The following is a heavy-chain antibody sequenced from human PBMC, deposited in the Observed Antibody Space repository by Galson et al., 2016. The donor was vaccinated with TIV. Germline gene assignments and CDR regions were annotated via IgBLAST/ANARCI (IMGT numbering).Heavy chain of an antibody. CDR1: GYTFTRYW. V-gene: IGHV5-51*01. CDR2: VYPLDSEA. CDR3: ARLPGYCANGVCLGDDSYGLDV. J-gene: IGHJ6*02. D-gene: IGHD2-8*01. Sequence: QSGAEVKKAGESLRISCKGSGYTFTRYWIGWVRQMPGQGLEWIGIVYPLDSEAKYNPSFQGQVTISADKSISAAYLQWRSLRASDTAMYYCARLPGYCANGVCLGDDSYGLDVWGQGTTVTVSS.